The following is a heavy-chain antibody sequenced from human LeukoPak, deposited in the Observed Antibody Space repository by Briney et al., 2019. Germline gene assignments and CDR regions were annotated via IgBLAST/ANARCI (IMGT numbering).Heavy chain of an antibody. CDR1: GFTFSSYW. CDR3: ASPPLGYRDSTSCRFDY. D-gene: IGHD2-2*03. J-gene: IGHJ4*02. Sequence: PGGSLRLSCAASGFTFSSYWMSWVRQAPGKGLEWVATIKQDGSEKYYVDSVKGRFTISRDNAKSSLYLQMNALRAEDTAVYFCASPPLGYRDSTSCRFDYWGQGTLVTVSS. CDR2: IKQDGSEK. V-gene: IGHV3-7*01.